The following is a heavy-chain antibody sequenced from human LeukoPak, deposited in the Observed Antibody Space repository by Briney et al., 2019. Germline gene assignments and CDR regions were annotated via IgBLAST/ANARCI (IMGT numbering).Heavy chain of an antibody. Sequence: SESLSLTCTVYDCSISSYYWSWNRQPPGKGLERKWYIYDSGSTNYNPYHKSRVTISVDTSKNESSRKLSSVTAADTAMYYCARNQHSYDSSGRGYWYFDLWGRGTLVTVSS. D-gene: IGHD3-22*01. CDR1: DCSISSYY. J-gene: IGHJ2*01. CDR2: IYDSGST. V-gene: IGHV4-59*01. CDR3: ARNQHSYDSSGRGYWYFDL.